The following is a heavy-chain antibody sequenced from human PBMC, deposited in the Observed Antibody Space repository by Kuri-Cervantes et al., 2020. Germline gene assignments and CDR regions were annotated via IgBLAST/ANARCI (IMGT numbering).Heavy chain of an antibody. CDR1: GFTFSNYA. V-gene: IGHV3-23*01. J-gene: IGHJ6*02. CDR2: ISVSGSST. Sequence: GESLKIYCAASGFTFSNYAMSWVRQAPGKGLECVSSISVSGSSTYYADSVKGRFTISRDNSKNALYLQMNSLTAEDSAVYYCAKARVFYDSTGYWVGMDVWGQGTTVTVSS. CDR3: AKARVFYDSTGYWVGMDV. D-gene: IGHD3-22*01.